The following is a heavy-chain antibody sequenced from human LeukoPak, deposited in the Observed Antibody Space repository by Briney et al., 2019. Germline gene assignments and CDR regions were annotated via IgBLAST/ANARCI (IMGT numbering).Heavy chain of an antibody. CDR2: TNHSGST. CDR1: GGSFSGYY. D-gene: IGHD3-3*01. CDR3: ARVKFTIFGVAKYYFDY. V-gene: IGHV4-34*01. Sequence: PSETLSLTCAVYGGSFSGYYWSWIRQPPGKGLEWIGETNHSGSTNYNPSLKSRVTISVDTSKNQFSLKLSSVTAADTAVYYCARVKFTIFGVAKYYFDYWGQGTLVTVSS. J-gene: IGHJ4*02.